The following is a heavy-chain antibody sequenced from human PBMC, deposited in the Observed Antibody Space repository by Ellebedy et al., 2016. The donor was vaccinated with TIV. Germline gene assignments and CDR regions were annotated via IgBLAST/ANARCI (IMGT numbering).Heavy chain of an antibody. J-gene: IGHJ4*02. Sequence: GGSLRLSXAASGFTFSSYWMHWVRQAPGKGLVWVSRINSDGGSTNYADSVKGRFTISRDNAKNTLYLQMNSLRVEDTAVYYCAREPVGALSIDYWGQGTLVTVSS. V-gene: IGHV3-74*01. CDR1: GFTFSSYW. CDR3: AREPVGALSIDY. CDR2: INSDGGST. D-gene: IGHD1-26*01.